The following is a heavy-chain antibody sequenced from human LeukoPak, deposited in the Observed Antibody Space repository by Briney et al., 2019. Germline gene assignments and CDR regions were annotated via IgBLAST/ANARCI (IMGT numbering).Heavy chain of an antibody. D-gene: IGHD2-15*01. J-gene: IGHJ4*02. CDR3: ARGMVAPPSPVYFDY. Sequence: ASVKVSCKASGYTFTSYYMHWVRQAPGQGLEWMGIINPSGGSTSYAQKFQGRVTMTRDTSTSTVYMELSSLRSEDTAVYYCARGMVAPPSPVYFDYWGQGTLVTVSS. CDR2: INPSGGST. CDR1: GYTFTSYY. V-gene: IGHV1-46*01.